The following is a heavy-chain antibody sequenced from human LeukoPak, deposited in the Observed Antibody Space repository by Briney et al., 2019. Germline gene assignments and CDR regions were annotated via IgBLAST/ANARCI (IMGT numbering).Heavy chain of an antibody. CDR2: IKQDGSEK. CDR1: GFTFSSYW. V-gene: IGHV3-7*01. CDR3: ARALRYFDSIFDY. Sequence: GGSLRLSCAASGFTFSSYWMSWVRQAPGKGLEWVANIKQDGSEKYYVDSVKGRFTISRDNAKNSLYLQMNSLRAEDTAVYYCARALRYFDSIFDYWGQGTLVTVSS. J-gene: IGHJ4*02. D-gene: IGHD3-9*01.